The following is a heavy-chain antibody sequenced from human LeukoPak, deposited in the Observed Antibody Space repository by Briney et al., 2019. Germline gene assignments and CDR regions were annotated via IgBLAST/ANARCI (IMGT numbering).Heavy chain of an antibody. D-gene: IGHD2-2*01. CDR3: ASYDIVVVPAAMDSPYYMDV. V-gene: IGHV3-21*01. CDR2: ISSSSSYI. J-gene: IGHJ6*03. Sequence: GGSLRLSCAASGFTFSSYSMNWVRQAPGKGLEWVSSISSSSSYIYYADSVKGRFTISRDNAKNSLYLQMNSLRAEDTAVYYCASYDIVVVPAAMDSPYYMDVWGKGTTVTVSS. CDR1: GFTFSSYS.